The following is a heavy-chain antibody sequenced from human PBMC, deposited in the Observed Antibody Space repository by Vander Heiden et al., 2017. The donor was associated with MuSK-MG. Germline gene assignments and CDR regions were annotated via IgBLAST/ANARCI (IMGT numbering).Heavy chain of an antibody. V-gene: IGHV4-4*02. CDR2: IYHRGST. CDR1: GGSISSSNW. Sequence: QVQLQESGPGLVKPSGTLSLTCAVSGGSISSSNWWSWVRQPPGKGLEWIGEIYHRGSTNDNPSLKSRVTISGDKSKNQLSMKMRSVTAADTAVYDCARKSPDFDYWGQGTMVTVYS. CDR3: ARKSPDFDY. J-gene: IGHJ4*02.